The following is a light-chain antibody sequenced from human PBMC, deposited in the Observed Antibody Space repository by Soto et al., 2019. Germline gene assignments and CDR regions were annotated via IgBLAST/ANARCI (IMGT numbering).Light chain of an antibody. CDR2: GAS. J-gene: IGKJ5*01. V-gene: IGKV3-20*01. CDR1: PSVSSSY. Sequence: EIVLTQSPGTLSLSPGERATLSCRASPSVSSSYLAWYQHKPGQAPRLLIYGASGRTTGIPDRFCGSGSGADVSLTISRLEPADFAVYYCQQYGSSPPVTFGQGTRLEI. CDR3: QQYGSSPPVT.